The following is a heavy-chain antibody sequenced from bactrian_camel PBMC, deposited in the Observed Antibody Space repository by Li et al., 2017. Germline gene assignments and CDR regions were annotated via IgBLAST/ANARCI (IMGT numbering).Heavy chain of an antibody. CDR3: AAEDQAPWDMGWICNYNS. D-gene: IGHD1*01. CDR2: VDSNGVT. V-gene: IGHV3S53*01. J-gene: IGHJ4*01. CDR1: ESTYRSIC. Sequence: HVQLVESGGGSVQAGGSLTLSRSASESTYRSICMAWFRQAPGSQRETVATVDSNGVTKVAGSVKGRFTLSKDNAKNTLYLRMDNLKPEDTTLYTCAAEDQAPWDMGWICNYNSWGQGTQVTVS.